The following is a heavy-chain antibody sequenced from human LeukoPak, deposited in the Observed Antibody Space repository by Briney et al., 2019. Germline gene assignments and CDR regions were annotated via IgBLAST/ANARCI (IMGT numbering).Heavy chain of an antibody. V-gene: IGHV3-15*01. Sequence: GGSLRLSCAASGFTFSNAWMSWVRQAPGKGLEWVGRIKSKTDGGTTDYAAPVKGRFTISRDDSKNTLYLQMNSPKTEDTAVYYCTTDHSPQYSSGWYEFDYWGQGTLVTVSS. J-gene: IGHJ4*02. D-gene: IGHD6-19*01. CDR2: IKSKTDGGTT. CDR3: TTDHSPQYSSGWYEFDY. CDR1: GFTFSNAW.